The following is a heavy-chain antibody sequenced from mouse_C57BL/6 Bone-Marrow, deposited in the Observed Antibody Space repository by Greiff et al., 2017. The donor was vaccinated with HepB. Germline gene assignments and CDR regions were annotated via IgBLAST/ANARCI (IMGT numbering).Heavy chain of an antibody. CDR1: VYSIPSDY. J-gene: IGHJ1*03. V-gene: IGHV3-8*01. Sequence: VQLKESGPGLAKPSQPLSLPCSVTVYSIPSDYWNWIRKFPGNKLEYMGYISYSGSTYYNPSLKSRISITRDTSKNQYYLQLNSVTTEDTATYYCERKIYYGSSYPFDVWGTAATVTVSS. CDR2: ISYSGST. D-gene: IGHD1-1*01. CDR3: ERKIYYGSSYPFDV.